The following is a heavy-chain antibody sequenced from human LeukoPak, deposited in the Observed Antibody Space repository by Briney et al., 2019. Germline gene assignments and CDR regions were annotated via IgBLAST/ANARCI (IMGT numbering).Heavy chain of an antibody. J-gene: IGHJ4*02. CDR3: ARDGDSSSWYLTPPIDY. CDR2: INHSGSA. CDR1: GGSFSGYY. V-gene: IGHV4-34*01. D-gene: IGHD6-13*01. Sequence: PSETLSLTCAVYGGSFSGYYWSWIRQPPGMGLEWIGEINHSGSANYNPSLKSRVTMSVDTSKNQFSLKLSSVTAADTAVYYCARDGDSSSWYLTPPIDYWGQGTLVTVSS.